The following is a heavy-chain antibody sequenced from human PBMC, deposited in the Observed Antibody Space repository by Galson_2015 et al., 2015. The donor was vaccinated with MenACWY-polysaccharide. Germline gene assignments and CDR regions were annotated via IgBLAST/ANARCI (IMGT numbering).Heavy chain of an antibody. CDR1: GFTFSSYA. Sequence: SLRLSCAASGFTFSSYAMSWVRQAPGKGLEWVSAISGSGGSTYYADSVKGRFTISRDNSKNTLYLQMNSLRAEDTAVYYCAKATYYYDSSGYYYYYGMDVWGQGTTVTVSS. J-gene: IGHJ6*02. V-gene: IGHV3-23*01. CDR2: ISGSGGST. D-gene: IGHD3-22*01. CDR3: AKATYYYDSSGYYYYYGMDV.